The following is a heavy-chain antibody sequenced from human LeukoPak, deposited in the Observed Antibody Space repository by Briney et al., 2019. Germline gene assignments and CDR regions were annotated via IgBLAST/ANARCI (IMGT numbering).Heavy chain of an antibody. D-gene: IGHD1-26*01. CDR3: AGSYALVY. J-gene: IGHJ4*02. Sequence: SETLSLTCAVYGGSFSGYYWSWIRQPPGKGLEWIGEINHSGSTNYNPSLKSRVTISVDTSKNQFSLKLSSVTAADTAVYYCAGSYALVYWGQGTLVTVSS. CDR2: INHSGST. CDR1: GGSFSGYY. V-gene: IGHV4-34*01.